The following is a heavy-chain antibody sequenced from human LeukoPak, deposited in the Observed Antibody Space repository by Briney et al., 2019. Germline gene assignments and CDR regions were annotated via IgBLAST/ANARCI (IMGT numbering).Heavy chain of an antibody. V-gene: IGHV4-39*01. D-gene: IGHD2-2*01. CDR3: ARHRYCSSTSCQVYYYYYGMDV. CDR2: IYYSGST. CDR1: GGSISSGGYY. J-gene: IGHJ6*02. Sequence: SETLSLTCTVSGGSISSGGYYWSWIRQPPGKGLEWIGSIYYSGSTYYNPSLKSRVTISVDTSKNQFSLKLSSVTAADTAVYYCARHRYCSSTSCQVYYYYYGMDVWGQGTTVTVSS.